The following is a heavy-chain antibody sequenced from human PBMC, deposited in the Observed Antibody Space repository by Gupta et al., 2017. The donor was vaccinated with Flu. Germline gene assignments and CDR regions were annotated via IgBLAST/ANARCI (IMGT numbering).Heavy chain of an antibody. V-gene: IGHV3-23*01. Sequence: EVQLLESGRALVQPGGALRRSCAASGLPFSDYAMNWVRQAPGQGLEWVSTVGAGGDRTYYADSVMGRFTISRDNSKNTVYLQMNSLRGDDTAVYYCAKDRSGNPAIDYWGQGTLVTVSA. D-gene: IGHD6-13*01. CDR3: AKDRSGNPAIDY. CDR1: GLPFSDYA. J-gene: IGHJ4*02. CDR2: VGAGGDRT.